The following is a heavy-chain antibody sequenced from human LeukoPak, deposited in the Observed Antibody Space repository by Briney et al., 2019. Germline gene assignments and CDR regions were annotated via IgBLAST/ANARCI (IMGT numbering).Heavy chain of an antibody. V-gene: IGHV4-59*01. Sequence: SETLSLTCTVSGVSINTYFWSWIRQPPGKGLEWIGYVYYNGITNYNPSLKSRVSISLDTSKDQFSLRLNSVTAAETAVYYCASQLGGTTFHWGQGTLVTVSS. CDR3: ASQLGGTTFH. CDR2: VYYNGIT. J-gene: IGHJ4*02. D-gene: IGHD1/OR15-1a*01. CDR1: GVSINTYF.